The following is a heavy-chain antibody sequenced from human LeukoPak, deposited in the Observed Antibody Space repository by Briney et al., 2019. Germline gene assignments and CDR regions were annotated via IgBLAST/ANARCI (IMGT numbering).Heavy chain of an antibody. Sequence: PSETLSLTCTVSGGSINSYYWSWIRQPPGKGLEWIGYIYYNGNTNYNPSLKSRVTISVDTSRNHFSLKLSSVTAADTAVYYCAKVRGDTMVRGVDRAPLYYFDYWGQGTLVTVSS. CDR3: AKVRGDTMVRGVDRAPLYYFDY. V-gene: IGHV4-59*08. J-gene: IGHJ4*02. CDR1: GGSINSYY. D-gene: IGHD3-10*01. CDR2: IYYNGNT.